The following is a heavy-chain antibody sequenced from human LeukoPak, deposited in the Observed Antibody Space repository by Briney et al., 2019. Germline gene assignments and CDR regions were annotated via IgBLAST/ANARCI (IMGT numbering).Heavy chain of an antibody. CDR1: GYTFSSYY. CDR2: INPDGGST. V-gene: IGHV1-46*01. CDR3: ARAYSGYGRYFDY. J-gene: IGHJ4*02. Sequence: ASVKVSCKASGYTFSSYYLHWVRQAPGRGLEWMGIINPDGGSTTYAQKIQGRVTMTRDMSTSTVYMEVSSLRSENTAMYYCARAYSGYGRYFDYWGQGTLATVSS. D-gene: IGHD5-12*01.